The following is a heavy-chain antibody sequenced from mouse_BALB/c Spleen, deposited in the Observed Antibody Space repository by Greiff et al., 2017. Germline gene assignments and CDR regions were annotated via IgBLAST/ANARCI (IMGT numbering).Heavy chain of an antibody. CDR1: GYAFSSYW. V-gene: IGHV1-80*01. Sequence: VQLQQSGAELVRPGSSVKISCKASGYAFSSYWMNWVKQRPGQGLEWIGQIYPGDGDTNYNGKFKGKATLTADKSSSTAYMQLSSLTSEDSAVYFCARGGSSPYAMDYWGQGTSVTVSS. CDR3: ARGGSSPYAMDY. J-gene: IGHJ4*01. D-gene: IGHD1-1*01. CDR2: IYPGDGDT.